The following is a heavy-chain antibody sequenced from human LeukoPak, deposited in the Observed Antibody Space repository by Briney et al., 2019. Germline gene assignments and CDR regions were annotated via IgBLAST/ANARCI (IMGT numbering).Heavy chain of an antibody. J-gene: IGHJ4*02. CDR2: IYPGDSDT. CDR1: GYSFSNYW. V-gene: IGHV5-51*01. D-gene: IGHD6-19*01. Sequence: GESLKISCKGSGYSFSNYWIACVRQLPGEGLVWRGIIYPGDSDTRYNPSFQGQVTISADKSTSTASLQRSSMKASDTATYYCAGREIGSGWYKVDYWGQGTLVTVSS. CDR3: AGREIGSGWYKVDY.